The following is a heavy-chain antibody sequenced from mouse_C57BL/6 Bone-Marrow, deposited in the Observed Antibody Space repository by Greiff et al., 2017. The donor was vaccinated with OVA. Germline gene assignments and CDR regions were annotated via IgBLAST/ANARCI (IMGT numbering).Heavy chain of an antibody. CDR1: GFTFSDYY. CDR2: ISNGGGST. D-gene: IGHD2-4*01. CDR3: ARHHYDYAYAMDY. J-gene: IGHJ4*01. Sequence: EVQLKESGGGLVQPGGSLKLSCAASGFTFSDYYMYWVRQTPEKRLEWVAYISNGGGSTYYPDTVKGRFTISRDNAKNTLYLQMSRLKSEDTAMYYCARHHYDYAYAMDYWGQGTSVTVSS. V-gene: IGHV5-12*01.